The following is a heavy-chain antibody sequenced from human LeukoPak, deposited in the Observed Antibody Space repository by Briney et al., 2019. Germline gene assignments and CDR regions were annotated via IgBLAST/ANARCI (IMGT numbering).Heavy chain of an antibody. CDR3: ARGGYDLWSGYYHDH. CDR2: INPNSGDT. D-gene: IGHD3-3*01. V-gene: IGHV1-2*02. J-gene: IGHJ4*02. Sequence: ASVKVSCTASGYTFTGYYIHWVRQAPGQGLEWMGWINPNSGDTKFAQKFQGRVTMTRDTSISTAYMELSSLRSDDTAVYYCARGGYDLWSGYYHDHWGQGTLVTVSS. CDR1: GYTFTGYY.